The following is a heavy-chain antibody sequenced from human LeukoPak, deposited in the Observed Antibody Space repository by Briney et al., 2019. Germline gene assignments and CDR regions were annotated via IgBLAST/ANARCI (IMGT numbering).Heavy chain of an antibody. D-gene: IGHD1-14*01. J-gene: IGHJ3*02. V-gene: IGHV3-53*01. Sequence: GGSLRLSCAASGFTVSSSYMTWVRQAPGKGLEWVSVIYRGGSSYYADSVKGRFTISRDNSKNTLYLQMNSLRVEDTAVYYCATGWTDALDIWGQGTMLTVSS. CDR3: ATGWTDALDI. CDR1: GFTVSSSY. CDR2: IYRGGSS.